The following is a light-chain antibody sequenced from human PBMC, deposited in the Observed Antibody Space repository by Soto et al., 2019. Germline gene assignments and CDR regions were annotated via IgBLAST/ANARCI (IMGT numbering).Light chain of an antibody. CDR2: GAS. CDR3: QQYGSSRT. V-gene: IGKV3-20*01. Sequence: VMTQSPATLSVSPGETATLSCRASQSVSSNLAWYQQKPGQAPRLLIYGASSRATGIPDRFSGSGSGTDFTLTISRLEPEDFAVYYCQQYGSSRTFGQGTKVDI. J-gene: IGKJ1*01. CDR1: QSVSSN.